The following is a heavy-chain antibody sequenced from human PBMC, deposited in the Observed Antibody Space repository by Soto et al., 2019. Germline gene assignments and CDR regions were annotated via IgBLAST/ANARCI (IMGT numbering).Heavy chain of an antibody. CDR3: ARSGMGLGQLRYFDWFPLDAFDI. V-gene: IGHV3-33*01. CDR2: IWYDGSNK. CDR1: GFTFSSYG. D-gene: IGHD3-9*01. J-gene: IGHJ3*02. Sequence: GGSLRLSCAASGFTFSSYGMHWVRQAPGKGLEWVAVIWYDGSNKYYADSVKGRFTISRDNSKNTLYLQMNSLRAEDTAVYYCARSGMGLGQLRYFDWFPLDAFDIWGQGTMVTVSS.